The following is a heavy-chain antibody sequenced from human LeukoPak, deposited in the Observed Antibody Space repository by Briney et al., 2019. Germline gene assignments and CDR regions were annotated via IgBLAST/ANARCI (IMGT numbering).Heavy chain of an antibody. Sequence: PSETLSLTCTVSGASISSGNDYWSWIRQPPGKGLEWIGYIYYSGSTNYNPSLKSRVTISGDTSKNQFSLKLSSVTAADTAVYYCARGDPYYDYVWGSYRYNNYYYYMDVWGKGTTVTVSS. CDR1: GASISSGNDY. D-gene: IGHD3-16*02. CDR2: IYYSGST. J-gene: IGHJ6*03. CDR3: ARGDPYYDYVWGSYRYNNYYYYMDV. V-gene: IGHV4-61*01.